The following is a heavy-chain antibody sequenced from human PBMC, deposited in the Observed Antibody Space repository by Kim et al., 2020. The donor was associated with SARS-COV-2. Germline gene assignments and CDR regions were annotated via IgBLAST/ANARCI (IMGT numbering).Heavy chain of an antibody. V-gene: IGHV3-74*01. Sequence: GGSLRLSCAASGFTFSSYWMHWVRQAPGKGLVWVSRVNRDGSTTNYADSVKGRFTISRDNAKITLYLQMNSLRAEDTAVYYCARETPVRGEYYFDYWGQGILVTVSS. CDR1: GFTFSSYW. CDR2: VNRDGSTT. D-gene: IGHD3-10*01. J-gene: IGHJ4*02. CDR3: ARETPVRGEYYFDY.